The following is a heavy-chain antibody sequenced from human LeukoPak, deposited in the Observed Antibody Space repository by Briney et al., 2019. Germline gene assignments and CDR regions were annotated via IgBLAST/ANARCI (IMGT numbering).Heavy chain of an antibody. CDR2: VHRNGNT. D-gene: IGHD5-18*01. CDR3: VRNSYSYGPNFGS. CDR1: GGSVFDDGYS. Sequence: KSSETLSLTCAVSGASVSGGSVFDDGYSWNWIRQPPGRGLEWIGYVHRNGNTFYNPSLKSRLAISIDTSKNHFSLRLTSVTAADTAVYFCVRNSYSYGPNFGSWGQGTLVTVSS. J-gene: IGHJ4*02. V-gene: IGHV4-30-2*01.